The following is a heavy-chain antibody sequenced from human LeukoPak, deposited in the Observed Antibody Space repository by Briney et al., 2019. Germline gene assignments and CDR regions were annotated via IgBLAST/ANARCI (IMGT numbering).Heavy chain of an antibody. D-gene: IGHD4-11*01. Sequence: ASVKVHCKASGYTFTSYDINWVRQATGQGLEWMGWMNPNSGNTGYAQKFQGRVTITRNTSISTAYMELSSLRSEDTAVYYCARGDYMEAVDYWGQGTLVTVSS. CDR1: GYTFTSYD. V-gene: IGHV1-8*03. J-gene: IGHJ4*02. CDR3: ARGDYMEAVDY. CDR2: MNPNSGNT.